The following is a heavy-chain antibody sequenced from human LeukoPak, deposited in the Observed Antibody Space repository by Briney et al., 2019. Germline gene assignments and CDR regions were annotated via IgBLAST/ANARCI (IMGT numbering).Heavy chain of an antibody. J-gene: IGHJ5*02. CDR2: IYYTGNT. V-gene: IGHV4-61*01. CDR1: GGSISSSSYY. D-gene: IGHD5-24*01. CDR3: ARDRLQLQS. Sequence: SETLSLTCTVSGGSISSSSYYWGWIRQPPGKGLEWIGYIYYTGNTNYNPSLKSRVTILVDTSKNQFSLKLSSVTAADTAVYYCARDRLQLQSWGQGTLVTVSS.